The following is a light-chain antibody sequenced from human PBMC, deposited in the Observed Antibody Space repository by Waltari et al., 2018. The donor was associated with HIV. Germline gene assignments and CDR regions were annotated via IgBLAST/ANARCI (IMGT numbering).Light chain of an antibody. V-gene: IGLV3-25*03. CDR3: QSADSSGTLYV. CDR2: KDS. CDR1: ALPKQY. Sequence: SYELTQPPSVSVSPGQTARITCSGDALPKQYAYWYQQKPGQAPVLVIYKDSERPSGIPERSSGSSSGTTFTFTISGVQAEDEADYYCQSADSSGTLYVFGTGTKVTVL. J-gene: IGLJ1*01.